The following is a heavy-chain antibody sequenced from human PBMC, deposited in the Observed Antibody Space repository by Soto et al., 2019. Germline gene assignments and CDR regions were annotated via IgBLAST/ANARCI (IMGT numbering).Heavy chain of an antibody. J-gene: IGHJ6*02. CDR3: ARAHYGDYGYGMDV. CDR2: IYHSGST. D-gene: IGHD4-17*01. CDR1: GGSISSGGYS. V-gene: IGHV4-30-2*01. Sequence: QLQLQESGSGLVKPSQTLSLTCAVSGGSISSGGYSWSWIRQPPGKGLEWIGYIYHSGSTHYNQSLKSRGPKSVDRSKNQFSLKLSSVTAADTAVYYCARAHYGDYGYGMDVWGQGTTVTVSS.